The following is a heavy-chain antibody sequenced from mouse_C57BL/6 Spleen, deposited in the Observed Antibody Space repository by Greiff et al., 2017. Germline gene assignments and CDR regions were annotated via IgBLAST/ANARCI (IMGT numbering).Heavy chain of an antibody. CDR1: GFTFRSYA. V-gene: IGHV5-4*03. D-gene: IGHD2-3*01. Sequence: DVKLVESGGGLVKPGGSLKLSCAASGFTFRSYAMSWVRQTPEKRLEWVATISDGGSYTYYPDNVKGRFTISRDNAKNNLYLQMSHLKSEDTAMYYCARGEDGYYVWFAYWGQGTLVTVSA. CDR2: ISDGGSYT. J-gene: IGHJ3*01. CDR3: ARGEDGYYVWFAY.